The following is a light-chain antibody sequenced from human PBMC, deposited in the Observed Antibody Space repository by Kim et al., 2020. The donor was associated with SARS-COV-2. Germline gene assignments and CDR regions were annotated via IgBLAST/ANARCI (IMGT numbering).Light chain of an antibody. CDR1: QSISSH. J-gene: IGKJ3*01. CDR2: AAS. CDR3: QQSYITPFP. V-gene: IGKV1-39*01. Sequence: DIQMTQSPYSLSASVGDRVTITCRKTQSISSHLNWYQQKPGRAPKLLISAASTLQGGVPSRFSGSGSETDFTLTISSLQPEDFATDFCQQSYITPFPFGPGTKVDIK.